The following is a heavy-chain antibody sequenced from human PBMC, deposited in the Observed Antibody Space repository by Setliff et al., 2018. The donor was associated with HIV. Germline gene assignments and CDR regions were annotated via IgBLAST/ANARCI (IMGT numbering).Heavy chain of an antibody. V-gene: IGHV4-30-4*08. CDR3: ARNAYESNGYFDS. D-gene: IGHD3-22*01. J-gene: IGHJ4*02. CDR2: ITYSGST. Sequence: SETLSLTCTVSGGSISSDDYYWNWIRQPPGKGLEWIGYITYSGSTYYNPSLKSRVTISVDTSKNQFSLKLRSVTAADTAVYYCARNAYESNGYFDSWGQGTLVTVSS. CDR1: GGSISSDDYY.